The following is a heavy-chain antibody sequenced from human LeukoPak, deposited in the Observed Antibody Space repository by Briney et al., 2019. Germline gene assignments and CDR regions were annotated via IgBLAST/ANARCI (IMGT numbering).Heavy chain of an antibody. CDR1: GGSFSGYY. V-gene: IGHV4-34*01. Sequence: SETLSLTCAVYGGSFSGYYWSWIRQPPGKGLEWIAEINHSGSTNYNPSLKSRVTISVVTSKNQFSLKLSSVTAADTAVYYCARKGPKVTIFGVVNRKTYMDVWGKGTTVTVSS. CDR3: ARKGPKVTIFGVVNRKTYMDV. J-gene: IGHJ6*03. CDR2: INHSGST. D-gene: IGHD3-3*01.